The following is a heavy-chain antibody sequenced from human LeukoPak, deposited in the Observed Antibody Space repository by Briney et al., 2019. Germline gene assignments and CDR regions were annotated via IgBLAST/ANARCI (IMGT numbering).Heavy chain of an antibody. J-gene: IGHJ4*02. V-gene: IGHV1-8*01. CDR3: ARGPGLRCSGRSCYFDK. D-gene: IGHD2-15*01. CDR1: GYTFTIYD. CDR2: MNPNSGNT. Sequence: ASVNVSRKASGYTFTIYDINWVRQATGQGLEWLGWMNPNSGNTGYTQKFQGRVTITRNTAISTASMELSSLRSEAPAVYYCARGPGLRCSGRSCYFDKWGQGTLVTVSS.